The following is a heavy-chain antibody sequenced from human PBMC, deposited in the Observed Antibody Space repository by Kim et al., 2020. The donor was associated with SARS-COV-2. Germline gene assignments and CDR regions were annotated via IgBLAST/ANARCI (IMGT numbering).Heavy chain of an antibody. D-gene: IGHD3-10*01. J-gene: IGHJ4*01. Sequence: GGSLRLSCAASGFTFSSYGMHWVRQAPGKGLEWVAVISYDGSNKYYADSVKGRFTISRDNSKNTLYLQMNSLRAEDTAVYYCAKDLDYYGSLLYFDYCG. CDR1: GFTFSSYG. CDR2: ISYDGSNK. CDR3: AKDLDYYGSLLYFDY. V-gene: IGHV3-30*18.